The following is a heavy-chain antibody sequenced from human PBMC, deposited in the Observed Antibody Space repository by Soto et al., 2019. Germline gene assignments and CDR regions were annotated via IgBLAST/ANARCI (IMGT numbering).Heavy chain of an antibody. CDR3: ARGGDGYFHLDY. D-gene: IGHD5-12*01. CDR2: IYYSGTT. J-gene: IGHJ4*02. V-gene: IGHV4-59*01. Sequence: QVQLQESGPGLVKPSETLSLTCSIFGDSITSNYWSWIRQPPGKGLEWIGYIYYSGTTNYNPSLKGRVTISIHPSKTQFSLKRTSVTAADTAVYYCARGGDGYFHLDYWGQGTLVTVSS. CDR1: GDSITSNY.